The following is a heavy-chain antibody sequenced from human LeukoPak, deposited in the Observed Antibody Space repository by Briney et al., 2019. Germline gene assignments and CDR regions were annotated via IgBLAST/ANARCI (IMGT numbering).Heavy chain of an antibody. J-gene: IGHJ6*03. V-gene: IGHV1-2*02. CDR2: INPNSGGT. D-gene: IGHD3-3*01. Sequence: ASVKVSCKASGYTFTGYYMHWVRQAPGQGLEWMGWINPNSGGTNYAQKFQGRVTMTRNTSISTAYMELSSLRSEDTAVYYCARDPRRFLEWFGLDYYYYMDVWGKGTTVTVSS. CDR3: ARDPRRFLEWFGLDYYYYMDV. CDR1: GYTFTGYY.